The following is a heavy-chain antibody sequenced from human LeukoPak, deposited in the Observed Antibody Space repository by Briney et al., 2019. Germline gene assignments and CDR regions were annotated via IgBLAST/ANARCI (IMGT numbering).Heavy chain of an antibody. V-gene: IGHV3-21*01. Sequence: GGSLRLSCAASGFTFSSYSMNWVRQAPGKGLEWVSSISSSSSYIYYADSVKGRFTISRDNAKNSLYLQMNSLRAEDTAVYYCARALGSSSWYDYWGQGTLVTVSS. CDR1: GFTFSSYS. CDR2: ISSSSSYI. J-gene: IGHJ4*02. D-gene: IGHD6-13*01. CDR3: ARALGSSSWYDY.